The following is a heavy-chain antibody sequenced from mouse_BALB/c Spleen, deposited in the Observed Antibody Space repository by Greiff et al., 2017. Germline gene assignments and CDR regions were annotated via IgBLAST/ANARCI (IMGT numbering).Heavy chain of an antibody. CDR3: ARHHAMDD. CDR1: GFTFSSYG. J-gene: IGHJ4*01. CDR2: ISSGGSYT. V-gene: IGHV5-6*01. Sequence: EVKLVESGGDLVKPGGSLKLSCAASGFTFSSYGMSWVRQTPDKRLEWVATISSGGSYTYYPDSVKGRFTISRDNAKNTLYLQMSSLKSEDTAMYYCARHHAMDDWGQGTSVTVSS.